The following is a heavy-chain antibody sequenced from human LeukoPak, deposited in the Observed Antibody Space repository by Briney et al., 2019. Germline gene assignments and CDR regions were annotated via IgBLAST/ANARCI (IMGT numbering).Heavy chain of an antibody. D-gene: IGHD3-10*01. CDR1: GGSFSGYY. V-gene: IGHV4-34*01. Sequence: SETLSLTCAVYGGSFSGYYWSWIRQPPGKGLEWIGEINHSGSTNYKPSLKSRVTISVDTSKNQFSLKLSSVTAADTAVYYCARPGFNTMVPYTVWGQGTLVTVSS. J-gene: IGHJ4*02. CDR2: INHSGST. CDR3: ARPGFNTMVPYTV.